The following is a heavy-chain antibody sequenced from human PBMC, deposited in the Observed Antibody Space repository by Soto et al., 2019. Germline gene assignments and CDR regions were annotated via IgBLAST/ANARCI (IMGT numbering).Heavy chain of an antibody. D-gene: IGHD2-21*01. CDR2: ISWNSGSI. V-gene: IGHV3-9*01. Sequence: GGSLRVSCAASGFTFDDYAMHWVLQAPGKCLEWVSGISWNSGSIGYADSVKGRFTISRYNSKITLYLQMNSLRTEDTAVYYCAPHCGVPSCLYHWGQGTLVTVSS. CDR3: APHCGVPSCLYH. J-gene: IGHJ5*02. CDR1: GFTFDDYA.